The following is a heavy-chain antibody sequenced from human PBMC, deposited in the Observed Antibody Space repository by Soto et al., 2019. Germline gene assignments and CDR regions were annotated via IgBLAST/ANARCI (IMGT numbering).Heavy chain of an antibody. Sequence: GGSLRLSCAASGFTFSSYTMNWVRQAPGKGLEWVSGINSGSRKYYADSVKCRFTISRDNSKNTLYLQMNSLRAEDTAVYYCAKVIAVAGTLDYWGQGTLVTVSS. V-gene: IGHV3-23*01. CDR3: AKVIAVAGTLDY. D-gene: IGHD6-19*01. J-gene: IGHJ4*02. CDR1: GFTFSSYT. CDR2: INSGSRK.